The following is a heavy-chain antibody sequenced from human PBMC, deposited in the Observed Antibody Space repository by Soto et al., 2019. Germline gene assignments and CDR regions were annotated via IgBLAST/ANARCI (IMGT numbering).Heavy chain of an antibody. D-gene: IGHD3-22*01. Sequence: PSETLSLTCAVYGGSFSAYYWSWISQPPGKGLEWIGEINHSGSTSYSPSLKSRVTISVDTSKNQFSLRLSSVTAADTAVYYCARGGGSRGYYFDNWDQGTQVTVSS. CDR1: GGSFSAYY. J-gene: IGHJ4*02. V-gene: IGHV4-34*01. CDR2: INHSGST. CDR3: ARGGGSRGYYFDN.